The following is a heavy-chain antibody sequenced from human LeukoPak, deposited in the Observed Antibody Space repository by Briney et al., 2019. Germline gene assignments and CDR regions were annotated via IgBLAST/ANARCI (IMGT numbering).Heavy chain of an antibody. CDR3: ARSYGSGRNYFDY. CDR2: IYSGGST. V-gene: IGHV3-66*01. J-gene: IGHJ4*02. Sequence: GGPLRLPCAAFGFTVSSNYMSWVRQAPGKGLEWVSVIYSGGSTYYADSVKGRFTISRDNSKNTLYLQMNSLRAEDTAVYYCARSYGSGRNYFDYWGQGTLVTVSS. CDR1: GFTVSSNY. D-gene: IGHD3-10*01.